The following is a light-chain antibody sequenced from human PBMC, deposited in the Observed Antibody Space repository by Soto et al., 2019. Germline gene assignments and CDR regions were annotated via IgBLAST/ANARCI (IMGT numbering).Light chain of an antibody. CDR2: GAT. Sequence: AIQMTQSPSSLSASVGDRVTITCRASQGIRNDLGWYQQKPGKAPDLLIYGATSLQSGVPSRFSGSGSGTDFTLTINSLQPEDFATYYCLQDYRFPWTFXQGTKVDIK. V-gene: IGKV1-6*02. CDR3: LQDYRFPWT. J-gene: IGKJ1*01. CDR1: QGIRND.